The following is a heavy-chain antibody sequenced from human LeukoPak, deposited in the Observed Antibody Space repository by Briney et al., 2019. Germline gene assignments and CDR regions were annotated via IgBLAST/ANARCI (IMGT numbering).Heavy chain of an antibody. CDR2: ISYDGSNK. Sequence: GRSLRLSCAASGFTFSSCAMHWVRQAPGKGLEWVAVISYDGSNKYYADSVKGRFTISRDNSKNTLYLQMNSLRAEDTAVYCCARDEVRYCSSTSCPNFDYWGQGTLVTVSS. D-gene: IGHD2-2*01. CDR1: GFTFSSCA. CDR3: ARDEVRYCSSTSCPNFDY. J-gene: IGHJ4*02. V-gene: IGHV3-30-3*01.